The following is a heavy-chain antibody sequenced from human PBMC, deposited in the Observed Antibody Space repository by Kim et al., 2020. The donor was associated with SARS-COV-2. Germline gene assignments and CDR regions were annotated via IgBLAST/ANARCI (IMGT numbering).Heavy chain of an antibody. CDR2: INPNSGGT. J-gene: IGHJ5*02. CDR1: GYTFTGYY. Sequence: ASVKVSCKASGYTFTGYYMHWVRQAPGQGLEWMGRINPNSGGTNYAQKFQGRVTMTRDTSISTAYMELSRLRSDDTAVYYCARLVIAINWFDPWGQGTLVTVSS. D-gene: IGHD2-21*01. CDR3: ARLVIAINWFDP. V-gene: IGHV1-2*06.